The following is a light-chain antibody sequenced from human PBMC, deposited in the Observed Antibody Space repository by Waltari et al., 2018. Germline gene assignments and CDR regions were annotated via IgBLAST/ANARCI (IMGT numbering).Light chain of an antibody. CDR3: QQYHSYPIT. J-gene: IGKJ5*01. V-gene: IGKV1D-16*01. CDR2: AAS. Sequence: DIQMTQYPSSVSASVGDSVTITCRASQGVSTWLAWYQQKPKKAPKSLIYAASNLHSGVPSRFSGSGSGTDFTLTITGLQPEDFATYYGQQYHSYPITFGQGTRLEIK. CDR1: QGVSTW.